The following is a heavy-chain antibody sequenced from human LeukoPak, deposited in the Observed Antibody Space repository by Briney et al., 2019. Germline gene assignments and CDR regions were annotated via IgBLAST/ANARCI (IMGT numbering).Heavy chain of an antibody. J-gene: IGHJ4*02. CDR1: GGSFSGYY. D-gene: IGHD3-22*01. CDR3: ARRRYYYDSSGNDY. Sequence: SETLSLTCAVYGGSFSGYYWSWIRQPPGKGLEWIGEINHSGSTNYNPSLKSRVTISVDTSKNQFSLKLSSVTAADTAVYYCARRRYYYDSSGNDYWGQGTLVTVSS. V-gene: IGHV4-34*01. CDR2: INHSGST.